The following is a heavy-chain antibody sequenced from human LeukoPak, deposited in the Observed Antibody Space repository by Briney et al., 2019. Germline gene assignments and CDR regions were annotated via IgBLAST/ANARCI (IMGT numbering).Heavy chain of an antibody. CDR2: IYYSGST. D-gene: IGHD1-14*01. CDR3: ARSYNHSWPRDFDY. V-gene: IGHV4-61*01. CDR1: GGSVSSGSYY. J-gene: IGHJ4*02. Sequence: PSETLSLTCTVSGGSVSSGSYYWSWIRQPPGKGLEWIGYIYYSGSTNYNPSLKSRVTISVDTSKTQFSLKLSSVTAADTAVYYCARSYNHSWPRDFDYWGQGTLVTVSS.